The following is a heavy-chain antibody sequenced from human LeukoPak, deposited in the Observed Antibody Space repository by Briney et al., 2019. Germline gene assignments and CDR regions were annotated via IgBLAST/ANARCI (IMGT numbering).Heavy chain of an antibody. V-gene: IGHV4-59*01. Sequence: SETLSLTCTVSGVSISSYYWSWIRQPPGKGLEWIGYIYYTGSTNYNPSLKSRVAISVDTSNNQFTLKLSSLTAADTAVYYCAREKYGDYVPNTLDVWGQGAMVTVSS. J-gene: IGHJ3*01. D-gene: IGHD4-17*01. CDR3: AREKYGDYVPNTLDV. CDR2: IYYTGST. CDR1: GVSISSYY.